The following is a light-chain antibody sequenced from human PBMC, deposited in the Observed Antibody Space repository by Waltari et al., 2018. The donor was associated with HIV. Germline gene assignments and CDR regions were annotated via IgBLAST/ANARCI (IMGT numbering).Light chain of an antibody. CDR2: AAS. V-gene: IGKV1-8*01. Sequence: IRMTQSPSSFSASTGDRVTITCRASQDVSGYIAWFQQRPGGAPKLLIYAASTLQSGVPSRFNGSASGTAFSLTISCLQPEDFGTYYCQQYKTFPITFGQGTRLDMK. J-gene: IGKJ5*01. CDR1: QDVSGY. CDR3: QQYKTFPIT.